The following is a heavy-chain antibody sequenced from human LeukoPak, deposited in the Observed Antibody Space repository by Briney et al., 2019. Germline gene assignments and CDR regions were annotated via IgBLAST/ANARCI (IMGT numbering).Heavy chain of an antibody. D-gene: IGHD5-24*01. CDR2: ISAYNGNT. J-gene: IGHJ3*02. CDR1: GYTFTSYG. CDR3: ARVDGYPSPLGFDI. Sequence: GASVKVSCKASGYTFTSYGISWVRQAPGQGLEWMGWISAYNGNTNYAQKLQGRVTMTTDTSTSTAYMELRSLRSDDTAVYYCARVDGYPSPLGFDIWGQGTMVTAYS. V-gene: IGHV1-18*01.